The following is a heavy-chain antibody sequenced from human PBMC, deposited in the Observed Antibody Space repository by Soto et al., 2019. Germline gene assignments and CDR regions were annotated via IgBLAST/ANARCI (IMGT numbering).Heavy chain of an antibody. J-gene: IGHJ4*02. Sequence: LSLTCTVSGGSVSSGSYYWSWIRQPPGKGLEWIGYIYYSGSTNYNPSLKSRVTISVDTSKNQFSLKLSSVTAADTAVYYCARDHDYGSGSFTDYWGQGTLVTVSS. D-gene: IGHD3-10*01. CDR2: IYYSGST. V-gene: IGHV4-61*01. CDR3: ARDHDYGSGSFTDY. CDR1: GGSVSSGSYY.